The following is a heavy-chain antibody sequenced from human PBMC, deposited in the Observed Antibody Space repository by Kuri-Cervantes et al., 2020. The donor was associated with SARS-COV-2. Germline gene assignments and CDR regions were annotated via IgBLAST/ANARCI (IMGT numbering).Heavy chain of an antibody. D-gene: IGHD3-16*01. CDR1: GFTFGNYV. V-gene: IGHV3-33*08. J-gene: IGHJ6*03. Sequence: GESLKISCVASGFTFGNYVIHWVRQAPGKGLEWVAVIWYDGENEYYAGSVKGRFTISRDNSKNTVSLHMNSLRAEDTAMYYCARGAANYYYMDVWGKGTTVTVSS. CDR2: IWYDGENE. CDR3: ARGAANYYYMDV.